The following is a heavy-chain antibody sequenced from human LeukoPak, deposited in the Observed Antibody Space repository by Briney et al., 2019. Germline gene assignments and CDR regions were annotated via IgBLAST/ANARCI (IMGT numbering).Heavy chain of an antibody. CDR1: GGSISSGTYY. Sequence: PSETLSLTCIVSGGSISSGTYYWGWIRQPPGKGLEWIGEIYHSGSTNYNPSLKSRVTISVDKSKNQFSLKLSSVTAADTAVYYCARLLWFGETYNWFDPWGQGTLVTVSS. CDR2: IYHSGST. V-gene: IGHV4-39*07. J-gene: IGHJ5*02. CDR3: ARLLWFGETYNWFDP. D-gene: IGHD3-10*01.